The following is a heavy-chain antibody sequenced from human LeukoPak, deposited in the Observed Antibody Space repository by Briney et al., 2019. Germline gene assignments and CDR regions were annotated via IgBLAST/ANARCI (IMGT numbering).Heavy chain of an antibody. CDR3: ARHAPPRWARNYYDSSGYYQGRSAFDI. CDR2: INHSGST. J-gene: IGHJ3*02. Sequence: SETLSLTCAVYGGSFSGYYWSWIRQPPGKGLEWIGEINHSGSTNYNPSLKSRVTISVDTSKNQFSLKLSSVTAADTAVYYCARHAPPRWARNYYDSSGYYQGRSAFDIWGQGTMVTVSS. D-gene: IGHD3-22*01. CDR1: GGSFSGYY. V-gene: IGHV4-34*01.